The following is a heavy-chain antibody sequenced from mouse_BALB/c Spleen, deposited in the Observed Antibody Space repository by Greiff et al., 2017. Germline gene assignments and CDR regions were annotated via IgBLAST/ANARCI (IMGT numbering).Heavy chain of an antibody. Sequence: QVHVKQSGAELVRPGTSVKVSCKASGYAFTNYLIEWVKQRPGQGLEWIGVINPGSGGTNYNEKFKGKATLTADKSSSTAYMQLSSLTSDDSAVYFCARSRDYYFDYWGQGTTLTVSS. CDR1: GYAFTNYL. CDR3: ARSRDYYFDY. V-gene: IGHV1-54*01. CDR2: INPGSGGT. D-gene: IGHD3-3*01. J-gene: IGHJ2*01.